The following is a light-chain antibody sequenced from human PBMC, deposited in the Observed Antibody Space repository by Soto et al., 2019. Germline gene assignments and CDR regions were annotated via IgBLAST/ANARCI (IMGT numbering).Light chain of an antibody. CDR2: STS. CDR1: TGAVTSGYY. V-gene: IGLV7-43*01. CDR3: LLFYGDAWV. J-gene: IGLJ3*02. Sequence: QAVVTHEPSLTVYPGGTVTLTCASRTGAVTSGYYPNWFQQKAGQAPRVLIYSTSNKHSWTPARFSGSLLGGKAALTLSGVQPEDEAEYYCLLFYGDAWVFGGGTKLTVL.